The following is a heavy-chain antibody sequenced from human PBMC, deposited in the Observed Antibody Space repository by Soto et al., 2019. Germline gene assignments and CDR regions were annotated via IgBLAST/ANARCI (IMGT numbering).Heavy chain of an antibody. CDR2: IIPIFGTA. CDR1: GGTFSSYA. Sequence: QVQLVQSGAEVKKPGSSVKVSCKASGGTFSSYAISWVRQAPGQGLEWMGGIIPIFGTANYAQKFQGRVTITGDESTSTAYMELSSLRSEDTAVYYCARDRENMVRGVIITLKRYYYGMDVWGQGTTVTVSS. V-gene: IGHV1-69*01. D-gene: IGHD3-10*01. J-gene: IGHJ6*02. CDR3: ARDRENMVRGVIITLKRYYYGMDV.